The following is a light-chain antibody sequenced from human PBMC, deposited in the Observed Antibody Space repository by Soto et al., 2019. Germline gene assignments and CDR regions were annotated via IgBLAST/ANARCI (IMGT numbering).Light chain of an antibody. J-gene: IGKJ4*01. CDR1: QSVSSSF. CDR2: GAS. CDR3: QLYATSPPIT. Sequence: EIVLTQSPGTLSLSPGERATLSCRASQSVSSSFLAWYQQKPGQAPRLLIYGASNRATGIPDRFSGSGSGTDFTLTISRLEPADFAVYYCQLYATSPPITFGGGTKVEIK. V-gene: IGKV3-20*01.